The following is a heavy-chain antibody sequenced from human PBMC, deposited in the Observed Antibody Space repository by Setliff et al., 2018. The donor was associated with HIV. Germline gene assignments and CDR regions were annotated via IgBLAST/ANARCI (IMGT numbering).Heavy chain of an antibody. Sequence: GSLRLSCVASGFSFSRYTMMWVRQAPGKGLEWVSSITSNLNYRYADSVKGRFTISRDNTKNSLYLQMNSLRAEDTAVYYCARGDSFVYSYVYPDYWGQGTLVTVSS. J-gene: IGHJ4*02. D-gene: IGHD3-22*01. V-gene: IGHV3-21*01. CDR1: GFSFSRYT. CDR2: ITSNLNYR. CDR3: ARGDSFVYSYVYPDY.